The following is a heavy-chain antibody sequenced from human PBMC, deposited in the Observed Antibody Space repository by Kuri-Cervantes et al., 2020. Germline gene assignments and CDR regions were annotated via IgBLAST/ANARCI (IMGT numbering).Heavy chain of an antibody. CDR2: IKQDGSEK. Sequence: GGSLRLSCAASGFTFSSYWMSWVRQAPGKGLEWVANIKQDGSEKYYVDSVKDRFTISRDNAKNSLYLQMNSLRAEDTAVYYCASDPGYQVMYPEGYFDYRGQGALVTVSS. V-gene: IGHV3-7*01. CDR1: GFTFSSYW. D-gene: IGHD2-8*02. J-gene: IGHJ4*02. CDR3: ASDPGYQVMYPEGYFDY.